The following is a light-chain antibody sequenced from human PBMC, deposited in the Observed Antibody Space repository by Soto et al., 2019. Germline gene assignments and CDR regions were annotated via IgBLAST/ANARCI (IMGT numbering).Light chain of an antibody. J-gene: IGLJ2*01. CDR2: HNT. CDR1: TSNIGTYT. Sequence: QSVLTQPPSASGTPGQTVTISCSGGTSNIGTYTVTWYQQDPGTAPTLLLYHNTHRPSRVAVRFSGSKSGTSASLAISGLRFEDEADYYCAAWYDSLNGVIFGAGTKLTVL. CDR3: AAWYDSLNGVI. V-gene: IGLV1-44*01.